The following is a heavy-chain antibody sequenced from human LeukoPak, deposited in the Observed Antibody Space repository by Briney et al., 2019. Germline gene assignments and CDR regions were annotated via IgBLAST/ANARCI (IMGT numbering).Heavy chain of an antibody. D-gene: IGHD3-10*01. CDR3: ARDRGRYYYYYMDV. Sequence: ASVKVSCKVSGYTLTELSMHWVRQAPGKGLEWMGGFDPEDGETIYAQKLQGRVTMTTDTSTSTAYMELRSLRSDDTAVYYCARDRGRYYYYYMDVWGKGTTVTVSS. CDR2: FDPEDGET. J-gene: IGHJ6*03. CDR1: GYTLTELS. V-gene: IGHV1-24*01.